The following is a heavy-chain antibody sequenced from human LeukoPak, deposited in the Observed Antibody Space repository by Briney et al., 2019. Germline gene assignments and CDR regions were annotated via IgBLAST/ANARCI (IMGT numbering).Heavy chain of an antibody. Sequence: PGGSLRLSCAASGFTFSSYAMSWVRQAPGKGLEWVSGMNWNGNDIGYADSVKGRFTISRDNAKNFLYLQMNSLRVEDMALYYCATSAYLDHWGQGTLVTVSS. D-gene: IGHD3-16*01. CDR2: MNWNGNDI. J-gene: IGHJ4*02. CDR1: GFTFSSYA. CDR3: ATSAYLDH. V-gene: IGHV3-20*04.